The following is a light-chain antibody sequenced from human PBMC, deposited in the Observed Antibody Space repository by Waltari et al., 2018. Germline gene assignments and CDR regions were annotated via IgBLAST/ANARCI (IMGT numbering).Light chain of an antibody. V-gene: IGLV4-69*01. CDR2: VHIDGSH. Sequence: QPVLTQSPSASASLGPSVTLPCTLSSEPSSYVIAWHQQQPETGPRYLMKVHIDGSHIKGGGIPERFSGSSSGAERALIISSLQSEDEADYYCQTWGSGSQVCGGGTKLTVL. CDR1: SEPSSYV. J-gene: IGLJ3*02. CDR3: QTWGSGSQV.